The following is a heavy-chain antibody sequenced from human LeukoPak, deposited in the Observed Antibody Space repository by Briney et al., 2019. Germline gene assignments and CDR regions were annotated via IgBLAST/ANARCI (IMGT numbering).Heavy chain of an antibody. CDR3: VRTPPNWGFDY. J-gene: IGHJ4*02. CDR2: MSPNSGDT. Sequence: ASVKVSCRDSGYTFTTHDINWVRQATGQGLEWMGWMSPNSGDTGYAQKFQGRVTMTSDSSISTAFMELSSLRSEDTAIYYCVRTPPNWGFDYWGQGTLVTVSS. D-gene: IGHD7-27*01. CDR1: GYTFTTHD. V-gene: IGHV1-8*01.